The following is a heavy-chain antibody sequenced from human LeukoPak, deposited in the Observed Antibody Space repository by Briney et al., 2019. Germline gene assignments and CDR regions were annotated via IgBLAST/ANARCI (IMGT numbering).Heavy chain of an antibody. V-gene: IGHV3-48*03. D-gene: IGHD1-1*01. CDR3: ARENWIDAFDI. Sequence: PGGSLRLSCAASGFTFSSYEMNWVRQAPGKGREWVSYISSSGSTIYYADSVKGRFTISRDNAKNSLYLQMNSLRAEDTAVYYCARENWIDAFDIWGQGTMVTVSS. CDR1: GFTFSSYE. J-gene: IGHJ3*02. CDR2: ISSSGSTI.